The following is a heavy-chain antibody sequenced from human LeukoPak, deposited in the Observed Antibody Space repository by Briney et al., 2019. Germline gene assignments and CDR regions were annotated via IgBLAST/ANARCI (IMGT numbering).Heavy chain of an antibody. CDR3: ARDPTYYYYMDV. CDR1: GGSISSYY. CDR2: IYYSGST. Sequence: SETLSLTCTVSGGSISSYYWSWIRQPPGKGLEWIGYIYYSGSTNYNPSLKSRVTISVDTSKNQFSLKLISVTAADTAVYYCARDPTYYYYMDVWGKGTTVTVSS. J-gene: IGHJ6*03. V-gene: IGHV4-59*12.